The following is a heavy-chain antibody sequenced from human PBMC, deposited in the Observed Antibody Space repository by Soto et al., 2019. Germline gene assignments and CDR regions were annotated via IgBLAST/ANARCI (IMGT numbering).Heavy chain of an antibody. CDR1: GYTFTNYY. D-gene: IGHD4-4*01. CDR3: ARAACTTVTNRLNDVFDD. J-gene: IGHJ3*01. V-gene: IGHV1-46*03. Sequence: QVQLVQSGAEVKKPGASVRVSCKASGYTFTNYYIDWVRQAPGQGLEWMGIMNPNGGSTTYVQKFQGRVTLTRDTSTSTVYMELRSLRSEDTAVYYCARAACTTVTNRLNDVFDDWGQGTMVTVSS. CDR2: MNPNGGST.